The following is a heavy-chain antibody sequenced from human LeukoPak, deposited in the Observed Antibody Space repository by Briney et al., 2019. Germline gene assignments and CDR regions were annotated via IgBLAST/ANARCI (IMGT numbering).Heavy chain of an antibody. V-gene: IGHV6-1*01. CDR2: TYYRSKWYN. Sequence: SQTLSLTCAISGDSVSSNSAAWNWIRQSPSRGLEWLGRTYYRSKWYNDYAVSVKSRITISPDTSKNQFSLQLNSVTPEDTAVYYCARAGYSSGWSNFDYWGQGTLVTVSS. D-gene: IGHD6-19*01. CDR1: GDSVSSNSAA. CDR3: ARAGYSSGWSNFDY. J-gene: IGHJ4*02.